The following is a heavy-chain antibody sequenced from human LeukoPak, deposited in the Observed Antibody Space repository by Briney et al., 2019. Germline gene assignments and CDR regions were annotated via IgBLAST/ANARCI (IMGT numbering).Heavy chain of an antibody. Sequence: ASVKVSCKVSGYTLTELSMHWVRQAPGKGLEWMGGFDPEDGETIYAQKFQGRVTMTEDTSTDTAYMELSRLRSEDTAVYYCATDGPYYYGSGSYYRRLDYWGQGTLVTVSS. CDR3: ATDGPYYYGSGSYYRRLDY. V-gene: IGHV1-24*01. J-gene: IGHJ4*02. CDR2: FDPEDGET. D-gene: IGHD3-10*01. CDR1: GYTLTELS.